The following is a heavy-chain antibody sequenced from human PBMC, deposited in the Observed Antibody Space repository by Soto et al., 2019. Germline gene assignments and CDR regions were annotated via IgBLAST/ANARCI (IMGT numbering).Heavy chain of an antibody. Sequence: GGSLRLSCAASGFTFSSYAMSWVREAPGKGLEWVSAISGGGGSTYYADSVKGRFTISRDNSKNTLYLQMNSRRAEDTTVYYCAKEGPLSGSHSTDHWGQGTLVTVSS. J-gene: IGHJ4*02. CDR2: ISGGGGST. D-gene: IGHD1-26*01. CDR3: AKEGPLSGSHSTDH. V-gene: IGHV3-23*01. CDR1: GFTFSSYA.